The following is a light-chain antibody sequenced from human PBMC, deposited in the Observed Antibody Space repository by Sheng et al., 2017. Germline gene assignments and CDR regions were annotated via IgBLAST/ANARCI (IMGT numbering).Light chain of an antibody. CDR3: QSYDSSMSGVL. J-gene: IGLJ2*01. CDR2: GNS. Sequence: QYALTQPPSVSGAPGQRVTISCTGSGSNIGAGFDVHWFQQVPGTAPKLLIFGNSNRPSGVPDRFSGSKSGTSASLAITGLQAQDEADYYCQSYDSSMSGVLFGGGTKLTVL. CDR1: GSNIGAGFD. V-gene: IGLV1-40*01.